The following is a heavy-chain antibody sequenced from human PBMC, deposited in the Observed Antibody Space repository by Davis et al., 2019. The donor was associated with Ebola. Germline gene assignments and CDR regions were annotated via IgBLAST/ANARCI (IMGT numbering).Heavy chain of an antibody. D-gene: IGHD3-22*01. CDR3: ARRVYDSGGRYYFDY. CDR1: GFTYSDHY. Sequence: GESLKISCAASGFTYSDHYMSWIRQAPGKGLEWVSYISSRGSTIYYADSVKGRFTISRDNAKNSLYLQMNSLRAEDTAFYYCARRVYDSGGRYYFDYWGQGTLVTVSS. CDR2: ISSRGSTI. V-gene: IGHV3-11*01. J-gene: IGHJ4*02.